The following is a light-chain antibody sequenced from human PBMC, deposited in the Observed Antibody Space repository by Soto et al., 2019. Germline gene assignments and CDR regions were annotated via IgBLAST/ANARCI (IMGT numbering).Light chain of an antibody. CDR1: SGHSSYA. Sequence: QSVLTQSPSASASLGASVKLTCTLSSGHSSYAIAWHQQQPEKGPRYLMKLNSDGSHSKGDGIPDRFSGSSSGAERYLTISSLQSEDEAEYYCQTWGSGIQMVFGGGTKLTVL. CDR2: LNSDGSH. CDR3: QTWGSGIQMV. J-gene: IGLJ2*01. V-gene: IGLV4-69*01.